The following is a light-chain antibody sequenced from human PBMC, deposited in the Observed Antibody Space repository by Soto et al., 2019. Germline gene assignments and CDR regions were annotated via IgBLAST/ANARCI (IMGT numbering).Light chain of an antibody. CDR3: QQRSSWPFT. V-gene: IGKV3-11*01. CDR2: DAS. CDR1: QSVSSY. J-gene: IGKJ3*01. Sequence: EIVLTQSPATLSLSPGERATLSCRASQSVSSYLAWYQQKPGQAPRLLIYDASNSATGIPARFSGSGSGTDFTLTISSLEPEDFAVYYCQQRSSWPFTFGPGNKVDI.